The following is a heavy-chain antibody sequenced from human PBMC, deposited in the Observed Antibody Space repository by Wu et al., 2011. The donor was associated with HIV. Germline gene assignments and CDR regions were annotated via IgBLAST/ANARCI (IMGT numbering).Heavy chain of an antibody. J-gene: IGHJ6*03. Sequence: QVQLVQSGAEVKKPGSSVKVSCKASGGTFSSYAISWVRQAPGQGLEWMGGIIPIFGTANYAQKFQGRVTITTDESTSTAYMELSSLRSEDTAVYYCARGSTSRTYGTTPDYYYYYMDVWGKGDHGHRLL. CDR2: IIPIFGTA. D-gene: IGHD4-11*01. CDR1: GGTFSSYA. CDR3: ARGSTSRTYGTTPDYYYYYMDV. V-gene: IGHV1-69*05.